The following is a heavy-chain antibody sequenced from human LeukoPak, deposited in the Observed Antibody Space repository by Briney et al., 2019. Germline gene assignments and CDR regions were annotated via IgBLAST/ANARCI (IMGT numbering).Heavy chain of an antibody. CDR3: AREVRDAFDI. Sequence: GGSLRLSCAASGFTFNTYAMTWVRQAPGRGLEWVSSVSGSGGDTYYADSVKGRFTISRHNSKNTLYLQMNSLRPEDTAVYYCAREVRDAFDIWGRGTMVIVSS. V-gene: IGHV3-23*01. CDR2: VSGSGGDT. CDR1: GFTFNTYA. J-gene: IGHJ3*02.